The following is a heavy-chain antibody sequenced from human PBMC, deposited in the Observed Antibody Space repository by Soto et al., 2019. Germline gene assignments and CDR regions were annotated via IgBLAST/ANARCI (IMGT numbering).Heavy chain of an antibody. CDR2: IYYSGST. D-gene: IGHD2-2*01. CDR3: ANHHWGEKKVPPSREDCFVH. CDR1: GGSISSSNYY. J-gene: IGHJ5*02. Sequence: PSETLSLTCTVSGGSISSSNYYWGWIRQPPGKGLEWIGSIYYSGSTYYNPSLTSRVTISIDTSKDQFSLKLSSVTAADTAVYYFANHHWGEKKVPPSREDCFVHWGQGILVTVSS. V-gene: IGHV4-39*01.